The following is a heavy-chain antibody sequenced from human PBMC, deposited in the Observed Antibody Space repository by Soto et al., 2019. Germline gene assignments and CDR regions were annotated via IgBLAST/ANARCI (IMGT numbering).Heavy chain of an antibody. V-gene: IGHV1-8*01. CDR3: ARGGSEYGDYGDDY. Sequence: ASVKVSCKASGYTFTSYDINWVRQATGQGLEWMGWMNPNSGNTGYAQKFQGRVTMTRNTSISTAYMELSSLRSEDTAVYYCARGGSEYGDYGDDYWGQGTLVTVSS. J-gene: IGHJ4*02. CDR2: MNPNSGNT. CDR1: GYTFTSYD. D-gene: IGHD4-17*01.